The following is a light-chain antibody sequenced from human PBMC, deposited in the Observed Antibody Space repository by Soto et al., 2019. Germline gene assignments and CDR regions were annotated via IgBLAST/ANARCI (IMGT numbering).Light chain of an antibody. CDR3: QQYDSSPPA. CDR1: QTVRNNY. Sequence: TVLTLSKEALSLSPHQRAALSCLASQTVRNNYLAWYQQKTGQAPRLLIYAASSRATGIPDRFSGSWSWTDFTLTISRLGAEDFAVYYCQQYDSSPPAFGGGTKVDI. V-gene: IGKV3-20*01. CDR2: AAS. J-gene: IGKJ4*01.